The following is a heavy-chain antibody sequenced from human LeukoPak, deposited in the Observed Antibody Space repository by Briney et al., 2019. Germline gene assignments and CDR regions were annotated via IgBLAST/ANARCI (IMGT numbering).Heavy chain of an antibody. CDR3: AKEGRWLQLGGAFDI. CDR1: GFTFSSYD. J-gene: IGHJ3*02. V-gene: IGHV3-30*18. Sequence: GGSLRLSCAASGFTFSSYDMHWVRQAPGKGLEWVSVISSDENNKYCADSVKGRSTISRDNSKNTLYLQMSSLRPEDTAVYYCAKEGRWLQLGGAFDIWGQGTMVTVSS. D-gene: IGHD5-24*01. CDR2: ISSDENNK.